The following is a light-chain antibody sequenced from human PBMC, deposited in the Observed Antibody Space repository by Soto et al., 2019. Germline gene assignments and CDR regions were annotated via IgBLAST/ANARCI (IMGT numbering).Light chain of an antibody. Sequence: DLPMTQSPSSVSASVGDRVTITCRASQGINSWLAWYQQKPGKAPKLLIYAASGLQSGVPSRFSGSGSGTDFTLTISSLQPEDFATYYCQRANSFPFAFGPGTTVDIK. J-gene: IGKJ3*01. CDR3: QRANSFPFA. CDR1: QGINSW. V-gene: IGKV1-12*01. CDR2: AAS.